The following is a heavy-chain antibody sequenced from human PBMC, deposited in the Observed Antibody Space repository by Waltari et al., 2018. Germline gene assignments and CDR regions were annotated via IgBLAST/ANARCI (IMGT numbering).Heavy chain of an antibody. CDR3: ARCRRLGYYYGLDV. J-gene: IGHJ6*02. CDR1: GESFSAFY. Sequence: QVQLQQWGAGLLKSSETLSLTCAVSGESFSAFYWSWIRQPPGKGLEWIGEINHSGSTNYNPSLKMRVTISVDRTSNQFSLSLNSVTAADTAVFYCARCRRLGYYYGLDVWGQGTTVTVSS. D-gene: IGHD5-12*01. V-gene: IGHV4-34*02. CDR2: INHSGST.